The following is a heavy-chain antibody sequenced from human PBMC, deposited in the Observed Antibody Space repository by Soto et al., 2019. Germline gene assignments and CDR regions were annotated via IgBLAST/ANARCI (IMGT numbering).Heavy chain of an antibody. V-gene: IGHV4-34*01. CDR3: AGGLDYYDSSGYLDY. J-gene: IGHJ4*02. CDR1: GGSFSGYY. D-gene: IGHD3-22*01. CDR2: INHSGST. Sequence: QVQLQQWGAGLLKPSETLSLTCAVYGGSFSGYYWSWIRQPPGKGLEWIGEINHSGSTNYNPSLKSRVTISVDTSKNQFSLKLSSVTAADTAVYYCAGGLDYYDSSGYLDYWGQGTLVTVSS.